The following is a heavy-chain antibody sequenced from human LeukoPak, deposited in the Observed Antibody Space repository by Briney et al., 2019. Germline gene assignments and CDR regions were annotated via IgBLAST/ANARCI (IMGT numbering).Heavy chain of an antibody. CDR1: GFTFSSYS. J-gene: IGHJ4*02. D-gene: IGHD1-26*01. V-gene: IGHV3-21*01. CDR2: ISSSSSYI. CDR3: ASKWDLDY. Sequence: PGGSLRLSCAASGFTFSSYSMNWVRQAPGKGLEWVSSISSSSSYIYYADSVKGRFTISRDNSKNTLYLQMNSLRAEDTAVYYCASKWDLDYWGQGTLVTVSS.